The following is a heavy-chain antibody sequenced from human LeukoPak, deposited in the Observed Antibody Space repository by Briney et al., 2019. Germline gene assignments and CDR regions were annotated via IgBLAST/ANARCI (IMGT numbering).Heavy chain of an antibody. Sequence: SETLSLTCTVSGVSISSHYWSWIRQPPGNGLEWIGFIYYSGRTRYNPSLRSRVTISADTSKNHLSPKLTSVTAADTAIYYRARLLDNDSSGDPDTFDMWGQGIMVTVSS. CDR1: GVSISSHY. J-gene: IGHJ3*02. V-gene: IGHV4-59*11. CDR2: IYYSGRT. D-gene: IGHD3-22*01. CDR3: ARLLDNDSSGDPDTFDM.